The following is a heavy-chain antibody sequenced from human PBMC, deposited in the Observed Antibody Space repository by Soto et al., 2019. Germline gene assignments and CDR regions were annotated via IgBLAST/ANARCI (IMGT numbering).Heavy chain of an antibody. J-gene: IGHJ3*02. V-gene: IGHV1-18*01. CDR2: ISAYNGNT. Sequence: ASVKVSCKASGYTFTSYGISWVRQAPGQGLEWMGWISAYNGNTNYAQKLQGRVTMTTDTSTSTAYMELRSLRSDDTAVYYCARARGYYDSSGYSPGAFDIWGQGTMVTVSS. D-gene: IGHD3-22*01. CDR1: GYTFTSYG. CDR3: ARARGYYDSSGYSPGAFDI.